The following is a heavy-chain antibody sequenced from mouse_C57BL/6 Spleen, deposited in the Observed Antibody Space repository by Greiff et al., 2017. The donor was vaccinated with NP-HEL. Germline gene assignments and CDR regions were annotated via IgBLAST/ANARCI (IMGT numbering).Heavy chain of an antibody. D-gene: IGHD2-1*01. CDR2: ISYDGSN. J-gene: IGHJ2*01. CDR1: GYSITSGYY. V-gene: IGHV3-6*01. CDR3: ARIYYGTLYYFDY. Sequence: VQLQESGPGLVKPSQSLSLPCSVTGYSITSGYYWNWIRQFPGNKLEWMGYISYDGSNNYNPSLKNRISITRDTSKNQLFLKLNSVTTEDTATYYCARIYYGTLYYFDYWGQGTTLTVSS.